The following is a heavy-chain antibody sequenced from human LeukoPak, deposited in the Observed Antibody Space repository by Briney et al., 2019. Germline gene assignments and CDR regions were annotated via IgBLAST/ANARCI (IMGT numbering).Heavy chain of an antibody. D-gene: IGHD5-18*01. J-gene: IGHJ5*02. Sequence: ASVTVSCKASGYTFISYAMNWVRQAPGQGLEWMGWINTNTGNPTYAQGFTGRFVFSLDTSVSTAYLQISSLKAEDTAVYYCARDRRYSYAGSNWFDPWGQGTLVTVSS. V-gene: IGHV7-4-1*02. CDR1: GYTFISYA. CDR2: INTNTGNP. CDR3: ARDRRYSYAGSNWFDP.